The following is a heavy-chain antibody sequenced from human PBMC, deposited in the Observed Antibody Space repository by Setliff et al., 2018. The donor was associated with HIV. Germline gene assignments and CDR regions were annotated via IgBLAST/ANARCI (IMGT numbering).Heavy chain of an antibody. Sequence: SVKVSCKVSGDTFNNYGLNWVRQAPGQGLEWMGGIIPIFKSADYAQKFQGRVTITTDESTSTAYMDLSSLKSEDTAIYYCARTSGDAYNYAGAFDVWGQGTLVTVSS. CDR3: ARTSGDAYNYAGAFDV. J-gene: IGHJ3*01. CDR1: GDTFNNYG. CDR2: IIPIFKSA. D-gene: IGHD5-12*01. V-gene: IGHV1-69*05.